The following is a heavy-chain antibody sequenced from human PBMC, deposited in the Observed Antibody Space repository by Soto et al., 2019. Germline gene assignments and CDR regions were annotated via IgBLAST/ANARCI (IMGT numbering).Heavy chain of an antibody. CDR2: IYYSGST. V-gene: IGHV4-31*03. CDR3: ARGAPYTSFDY. CDR1: GVAMTYGGYS. D-gene: IGHD4-4*01. J-gene: IGHJ4*02. Sequence: KTSETLSLTCSVSGVAMTYGGYSWSWIRQHPGKGLEWIGYIYYSGSTYYNPSLKSRITISVDTSVNQFSLRLTSVTAADTAVYYCARGAPYTSFDYWGQGTLVTVSS.